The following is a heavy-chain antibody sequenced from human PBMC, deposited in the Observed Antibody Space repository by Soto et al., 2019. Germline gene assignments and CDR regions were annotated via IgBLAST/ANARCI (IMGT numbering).Heavy chain of an antibody. J-gene: IGHJ6*02. V-gene: IGHV4-31*03. Sequence: QVQLQESGPGLVKPSQTLSLTCTVSGGSISSGGYYWSWIRQHPGKGLEWIGYIDYSGSTYYNPSLKSRVTISVTTSKNQFSLKLSSVTAADTAVYYCASGSIWGAPMDVWGQGTTVTVSS. CDR2: IDYSGST. D-gene: IGHD3-16*01. CDR3: ASGSIWGAPMDV. CDR1: GGSISSGGYY.